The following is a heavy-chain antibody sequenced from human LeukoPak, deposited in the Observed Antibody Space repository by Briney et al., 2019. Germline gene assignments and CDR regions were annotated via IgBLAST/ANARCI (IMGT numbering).Heavy chain of an antibody. CDR2: IYYSGST. CDR1: GGSISSGGYY. CDR3: ARVPLCGGDCHMGLDY. Sequence: SQTLSLTCTVFGGSISSGGYYWSWIRQHPGKGLEWIGYIYYSGSTYYNPSLKSRVTISVDTSKNQFSLKLSSVTAADTAVYYCARVPLCGGDCHMGLDYWGQGTLVTVSS. D-gene: IGHD2-21*02. J-gene: IGHJ4*02. V-gene: IGHV4-31*03.